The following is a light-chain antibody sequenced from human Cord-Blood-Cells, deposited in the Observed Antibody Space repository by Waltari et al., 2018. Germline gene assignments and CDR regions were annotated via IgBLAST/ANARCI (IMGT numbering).Light chain of an antibody. Sequence: IQMTTSPPSLSASLGDRVTITCRASQSISSYLNWYQQKPGKAPKLLIYAASSLQSGVPSRFSGSGSGTDFTLTISSLQPEDFATYYCQQSYSTPITFGQGTRLEIK. CDR1: QSISSY. CDR3: QQSYSTPIT. CDR2: AAS. V-gene: IGKV1-39*01. J-gene: IGKJ5*01.